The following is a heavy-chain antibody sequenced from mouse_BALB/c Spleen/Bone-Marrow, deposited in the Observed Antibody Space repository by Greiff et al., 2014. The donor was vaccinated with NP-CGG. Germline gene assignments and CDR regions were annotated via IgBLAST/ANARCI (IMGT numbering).Heavy chain of an antibody. CDR1: GYSITSDYA. J-gene: IGHJ2*01. Sequence: QSGPGLVKPSQSLSLTCTVTGYSITSDYAWNWIRQFPGNKLEWMGYISYSGSTSYNPSLKSRISITRDTSKNQFFLQLKSVTTEDTATYYCVRGAYYGTGYFDYWGQGTTLTVSS. CDR3: VRGAYYGTGYFDY. D-gene: IGHD1-1*01. V-gene: IGHV3-2*02. CDR2: ISYSGST.